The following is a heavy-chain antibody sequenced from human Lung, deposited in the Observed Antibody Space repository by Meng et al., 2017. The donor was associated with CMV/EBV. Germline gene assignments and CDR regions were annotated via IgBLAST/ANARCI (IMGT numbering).Heavy chain of an antibody. CDR1: EFTFSSHW. CDR3: AREAGTFPGGFAI. D-gene: IGHD1-14*01. Sequence: GESLKISCAASEFTFSSHWIHWVRQAPGKGLVWVSHIRGDGKDIGYAGSVKGRFTISRDNAKNTAYLQMNSLRAEDTAVYYCAREAGTFPGGFAIWGQWKTV. V-gene: IGHV3-74*01. J-gene: IGHJ3*02. CDR2: IRGDGKDI.